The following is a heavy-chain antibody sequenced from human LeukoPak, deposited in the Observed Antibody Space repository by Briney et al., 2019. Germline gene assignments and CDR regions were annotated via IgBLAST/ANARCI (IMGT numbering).Heavy chain of an antibody. CDR3: ARGYCSGGSCYWGDY. Sequence: GSLRLSCAASGFTFSTYWMSWIRQPPGTGLEWIGSIYYTGNTYYNPSLKSRLTFSVGTSRNQFSLKLTSVTAADTAVYYCARGYCSGGSCYWGDYWGQGTLVTVSS. CDR1: GFTFSTYW. CDR2: IYYTGNT. J-gene: IGHJ4*02. V-gene: IGHV4-39*01. D-gene: IGHD2-15*01.